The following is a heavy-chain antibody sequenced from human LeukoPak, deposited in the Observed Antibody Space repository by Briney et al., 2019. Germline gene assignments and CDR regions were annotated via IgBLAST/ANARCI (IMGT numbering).Heavy chain of an antibody. Sequence: ASVRFSCKTSGYTFSNFGINWVRQAPGQGLEWMGWISGNNDNPNYGQKFQGRFAVTTDSSTTTAYMELRNLTFDDTAVYDCARDGTSTDDYWGQGTLVTASS. CDR2: ISGNNDNP. D-gene: IGHD2-2*01. J-gene: IGHJ4*02. CDR1: GYTFSNFG. CDR3: ARDGTSTDDY. V-gene: IGHV1-18*01.